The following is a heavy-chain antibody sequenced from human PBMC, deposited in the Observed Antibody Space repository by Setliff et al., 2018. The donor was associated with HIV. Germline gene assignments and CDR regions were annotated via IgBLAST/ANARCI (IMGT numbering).Heavy chain of an antibody. D-gene: IGHD3-10*01. J-gene: IGHJ6*01. V-gene: IGHV4-34*01. Sequence: SETLSLTCAVYGGSFSAYYWTWIRQPPGKGLEWIGEINHSGSTYYNPSLRSRVTLSLDNSKNQFSLKLTSVTAADTAVYYCARDNSYYYGSGSHYWYGMDVWGQGTTVTVSS. CDR3: ARDNSYYYGSGSHYWYGMDV. CDR1: GGSFSAYY. CDR2: INHSGST.